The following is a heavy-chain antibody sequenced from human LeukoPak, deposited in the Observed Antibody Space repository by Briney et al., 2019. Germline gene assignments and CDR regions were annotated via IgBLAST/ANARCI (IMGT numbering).Heavy chain of an antibody. Sequence: ASVKISCKASGYTFTSYDINWVRQATGQGLEWMGWMNPNSGNTGYAQKFQGRVTMTRNTSISTAYMELSSLRSEDTAVYYCARDPGYSSGWHLFDYWGQGTLVTVSS. J-gene: IGHJ4*02. CDR1: GYTFTSYD. V-gene: IGHV1-8*01. CDR2: MNPNSGNT. D-gene: IGHD6-19*01. CDR3: ARDPGYSSGWHLFDY.